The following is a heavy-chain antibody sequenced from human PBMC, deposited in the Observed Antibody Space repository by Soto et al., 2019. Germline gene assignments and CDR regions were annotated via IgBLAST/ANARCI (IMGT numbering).Heavy chain of an antibody. Sequence: QQQLQESGPGLVKPSHTLSLTCTVSGGSMNSHDYYWSWIRQPPGKGLEWIGYIHNSGSTYYNPSLKSRLTISSDMSKNQFSLRLNSVTDADTALYFCARGEVRGPFDIWGQGTKVTVSS. CDR3: ARGEVRGPFDI. CDR2: IHNSGST. V-gene: IGHV4-30-4*01. J-gene: IGHJ3*02. D-gene: IGHD3-10*01. CDR1: GGSMNSHDYY.